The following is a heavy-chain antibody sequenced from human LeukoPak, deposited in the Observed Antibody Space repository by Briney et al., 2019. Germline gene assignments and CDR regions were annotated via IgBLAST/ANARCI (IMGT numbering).Heavy chain of an antibody. CDR3: AKERGSSGWYYYFDY. J-gene: IGHJ4*02. CDR2: ISWNSGSI. CDR1: GFTFDGYA. Sequence: GGSLRLSCAASGFTFDGYAMHWVRQAPGKGLEWVSGISWNSGSIGYADSVKGRFTISRDNAKSSLYLQMNSLRAEDTALYYCAKERGSSGWYYYFDYWGQGTLVTVSS. V-gene: IGHV3-9*01. D-gene: IGHD6-19*01.